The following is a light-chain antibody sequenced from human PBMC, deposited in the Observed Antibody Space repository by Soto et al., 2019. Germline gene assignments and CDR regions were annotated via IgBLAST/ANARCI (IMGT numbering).Light chain of an antibody. J-gene: IGKJ5*01. CDR3: QQYDSSPRT. CDR2: DAS. Sequence: EIVLTQSPGTLSLSPGERASLSCRASQSVSSSFLAWYQQKVGQAPRLLIYDASSRATGIPDRFSGSGSGTDFTLTISRLEPEDFAVCYCQQYDSSPRTFGQGTRLEI. CDR1: QSVSSSF. V-gene: IGKV3-20*01.